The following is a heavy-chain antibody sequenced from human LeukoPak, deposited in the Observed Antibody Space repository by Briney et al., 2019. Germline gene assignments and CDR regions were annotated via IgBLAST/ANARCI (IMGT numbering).Heavy chain of an antibody. CDR2: ISAYNGNT. J-gene: IGHJ6*03. V-gene: IGHV1-18*01. D-gene: IGHD2-2*01. CDR1: GYTFTSYG. CDR3: ARVYPLYQSYYYYMDV. Sequence: ASVKVSCKASGYTFTSYGISWVRQAPGQGLEWMGWISAYNGNTNYAQKLQGRVTMTTDTSTSTAYMELRSLRSDDTAVYYCARVYPLYQSYYYYMDVWGKGTTVTVSS.